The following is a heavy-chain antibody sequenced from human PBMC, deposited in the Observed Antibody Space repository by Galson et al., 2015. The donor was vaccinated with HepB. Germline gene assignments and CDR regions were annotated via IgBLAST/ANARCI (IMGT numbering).Heavy chain of an antibody. Sequence: SVKVSCKASGYTFTSHDINWVRQAPGQGLEWMGWISAYNGYTNNAQKFQGRIIMSRDTSTSTAYMDLTSLTSEDTAVYYCVRDSRYSSDSHPTPYFDFWGQGTLVTVSS. D-gene: IGHD3-22*01. CDR3: VRDSRYSSDSHPTPYFDF. V-gene: IGHV1-18*01. CDR2: ISAYNGYT. J-gene: IGHJ4*02. CDR1: GYTFTSHD.